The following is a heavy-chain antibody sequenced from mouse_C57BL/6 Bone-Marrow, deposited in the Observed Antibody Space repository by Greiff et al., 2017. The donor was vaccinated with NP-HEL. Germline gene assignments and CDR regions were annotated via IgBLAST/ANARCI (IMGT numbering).Heavy chain of an antibody. J-gene: IGHJ1*03. CDR3: ARKAYYSNYAYWYFDV. V-gene: IGHV1-64*01. CDR2: IHPNSGST. Sequence: VQLQQSGAELVKPGASVKLSCKASGYTFTSYWMHWVKQRPGQGLEWIGMIHPNSGSTNYNEKFKSKATLTVDKSSSTAYMQLSSLTSEDSAVYYCARKAYYSNYAYWYFDVWGTGTTVTVSS. D-gene: IGHD2-5*01. CDR1: GYTFTSYW.